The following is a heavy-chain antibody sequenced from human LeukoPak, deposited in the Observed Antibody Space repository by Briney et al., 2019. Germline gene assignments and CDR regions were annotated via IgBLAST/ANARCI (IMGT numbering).Heavy chain of an antibody. CDR1: GGTFSSYA. CDR2: IIPIFGTA. J-gene: IGHJ5*02. Sequence: ASVKVSCKASGGTFSSYAISWVRQAPGQGLEWMGGIIPIFGTANYAQKFQGRVTITTDESTSTAYMELSSLRSEDTAVYYCASSDLAVAETTTGMGWFDPWGQGTLVTVSS. CDR3: ASSDLAVAETTTGMGWFDP. D-gene: IGHD1-7*01. V-gene: IGHV1-69*05.